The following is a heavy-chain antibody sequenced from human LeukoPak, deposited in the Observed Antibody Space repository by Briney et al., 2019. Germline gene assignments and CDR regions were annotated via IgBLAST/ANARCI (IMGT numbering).Heavy chain of an antibody. CDR1: GFTVSNNY. V-gene: IGHV3-66*01. CDR3: ARESNSGYYLSY. Sequence: GGSLRLSCAASGFTVSNNYMSRVRQAPGKGLEWVSVIYSGGRTYYADSEKGRFTISRDNSKNTLYLQMNSLRAEDTAVYYCARESNSGYYLSYWGQGTLVTVSS. J-gene: IGHJ4*02. CDR2: IYSGGRT. D-gene: IGHD3-22*01.